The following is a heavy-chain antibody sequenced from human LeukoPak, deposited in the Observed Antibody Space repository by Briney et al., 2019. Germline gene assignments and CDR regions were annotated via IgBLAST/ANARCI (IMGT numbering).Heavy chain of an antibody. CDR1: GYTFTSYG. D-gene: IGHD3-3*01. CDR3: AMRITIFGVVIPDGFDP. CDR2: ISAYNGNT. V-gene: IGHV1-18*01. Sequence: ASVKVSCKASGYTFTSYGISWVRQAPGQGLEWMGWISAYNGNTNYAQKFQGRVTITADESTSTAYMELSSLRSEDTAVYYCAMRITIFGVVIPDGFDPWGQGTLVTVSS. J-gene: IGHJ5*02.